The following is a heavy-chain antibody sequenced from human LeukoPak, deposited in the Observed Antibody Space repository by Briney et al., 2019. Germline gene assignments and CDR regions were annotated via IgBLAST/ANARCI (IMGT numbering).Heavy chain of an antibody. CDR1: GGSFSGYY. CDR3: ASGYQLPYY. Sequence: SQTLSLTCAVYGGSFSGYYWSWIRQPPGKGLEWIGEINHSGSTNYNPSLKSRVTISVDTSKNQFSLKLSSVTAADTAVYYCASGYQLPYYWGQGTLVTVSS. V-gene: IGHV4-34*01. CDR2: INHSGST. D-gene: IGHD2-2*01. J-gene: IGHJ4*02.